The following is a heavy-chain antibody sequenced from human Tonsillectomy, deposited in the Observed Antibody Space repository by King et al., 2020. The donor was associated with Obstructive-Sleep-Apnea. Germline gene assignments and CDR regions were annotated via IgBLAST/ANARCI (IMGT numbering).Heavy chain of an antibody. Sequence: EVQLVESGAEVKKPGESLKISCKGSRYRFTSYWIGWVRQMPGKGLECMGIIYPGDSDTRYSPSFQGQVTISADKSISTAYLQWSRLKASDSAMYYCARRESGSYSNFDYWGQGTLVTVSS. CDR3: ARRESGSYSNFDY. D-gene: IGHD1-26*01. J-gene: IGHJ4*02. CDR2: IYPGDSDT. V-gene: IGHV5-51*01. CDR1: RYRFTSYW.